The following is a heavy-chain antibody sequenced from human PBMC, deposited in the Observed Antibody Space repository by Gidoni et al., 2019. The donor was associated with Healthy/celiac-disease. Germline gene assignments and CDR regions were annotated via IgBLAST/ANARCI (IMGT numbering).Heavy chain of an antibody. CDR2: IVSNDEK. Sequence: QVTLKASGPVLVKPTETLTLTCTVSGFSLRDASMRVSWLRQPPAKALEWLAHIVSNDEKSYSTSLKSRVTITKDTSKSQVVLTMTNMDPVDTDTDYCARITDYFDWLVGGFYGIDVWGQGTTVTVSS. J-gene: IGHJ6*02. V-gene: IGHV2-26*01. D-gene: IGHD3-9*01. CDR3: ARITDYFDWLVGGFYGIDV. CDR1: GFSLRDASMR.